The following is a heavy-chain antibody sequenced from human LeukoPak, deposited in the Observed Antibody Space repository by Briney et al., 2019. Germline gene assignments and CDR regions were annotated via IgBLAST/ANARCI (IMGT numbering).Heavy chain of an antibody. Sequence: CXASGFTFSSYAVSWVRQAPGKGLQWVSALSGSGDRTYYADSVKGRFTISRDNSKNTLVMQMNSLRAEDTDVYYXXXXAXXXHXXSGXHYYYYMDVWGKGTTVTVSS. D-gene: IGHD1-26*01. CDR2: LSGSGDRT. CDR3: XXXAXXXHXXSGXHYYYYMDV. J-gene: IGHJ6*03. V-gene: IGHV3-23*01. CDR1: GFTFSSYA.